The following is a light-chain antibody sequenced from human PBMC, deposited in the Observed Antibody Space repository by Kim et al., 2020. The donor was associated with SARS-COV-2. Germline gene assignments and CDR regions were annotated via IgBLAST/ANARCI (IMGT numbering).Light chain of an antibody. CDR1: QSVLYSSNNKNY. CDR3: QQYYSTTRT. J-gene: IGKJ2*02. CDR2: WAS. Sequence: DIVMTQSPDSLAVSLGERATINCKSSQSVLYSSNNKNYLAWYQQKPGQPPKLLIYWASTRESGVPDRFSGSGSGTDFTLTISSLQAEEVAVYCCQQYYSTTRTFGQGTKLEI. V-gene: IGKV4-1*01.